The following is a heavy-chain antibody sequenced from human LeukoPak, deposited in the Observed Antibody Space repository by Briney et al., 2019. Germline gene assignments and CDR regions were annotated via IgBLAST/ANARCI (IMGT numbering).Heavy chain of an antibody. Sequence: GRSLRLSCAASGFTFSSYSMNWVRQAPGKGLEWVSSISSSSSYIYYADSVKGRFTISRDNAKNSLYLQMNSLRAEDTAVYYCARARPSGWYPVDYWGQGTLVTVSS. D-gene: IGHD6-19*01. J-gene: IGHJ4*02. CDR1: GFTFSSYS. CDR2: ISSSSSYI. CDR3: ARARPSGWYPVDY. V-gene: IGHV3-21*01.